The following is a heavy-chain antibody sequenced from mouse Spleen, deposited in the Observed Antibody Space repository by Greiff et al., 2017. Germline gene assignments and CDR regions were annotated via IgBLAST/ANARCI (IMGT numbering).Heavy chain of an antibody. Sequence: EVKLMESGGGLVQPKGSLKLSCAASGFSFNTYAMNWVRQAPGKGLEWVARIRSKSNNYATYYADSVKDRFTISRDDSESMLYLQMNNLKTEDTAMYYCVRSGYYFDYWGQGTTLTVSS. CDR3: VRSGYYFDY. CDR2: IRSKSNNYAT. CDR1: GFSFNTYA. J-gene: IGHJ2*01. V-gene: IGHV10-1*01.